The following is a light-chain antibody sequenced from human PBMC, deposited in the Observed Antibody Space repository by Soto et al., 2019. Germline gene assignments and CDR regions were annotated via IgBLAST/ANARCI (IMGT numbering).Light chain of an antibody. CDR3: AAWDNSSNGPYV. J-gene: IGLJ1*01. Sequence: QSVLTQPPSASGTPGQRVTISCSGSGSNVGSNPVNWYQHLPGAAPKLLIYNNGQRPSGVPDRFSASKSGTSASLAISGLQSEDEADYYCAAWDNSSNGPYVFGTGTKLTVL. CDR1: GSNVGSNP. V-gene: IGLV1-44*01. CDR2: NNG.